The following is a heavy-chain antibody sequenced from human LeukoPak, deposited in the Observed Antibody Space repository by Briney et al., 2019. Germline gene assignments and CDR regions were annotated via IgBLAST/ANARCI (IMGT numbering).Heavy chain of an antibody. CDR1: GGSISSSSYY. Sequence: NPSETLSLTCTVSGGSISSSSYYWGWIRQPPGKGLEWIGSIYYSGSTYYNPSLKSRVTISVDTSKNHFSLKLSSVTAADTAVYYCAANSADYNTLGSSYKVWGQGTVVTVSS. J-gene: IGHJ4*02. D-gene: IGHD3-10*01. V-gene: IGHV4-39*02. CDR3: AANSADYNTLGSSYKV. CDR2: IYYSGST.